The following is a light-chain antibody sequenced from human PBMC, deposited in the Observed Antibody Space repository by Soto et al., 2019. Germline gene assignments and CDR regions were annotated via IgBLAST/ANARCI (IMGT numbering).Light chain of an antibody. J-gene: IGLJ1*01. V-gene: IGLV1-40*01. CDR2: GDN. Sequence: QAVLTQPPSVSGAPGQRVSISCTGSTSNIGAPYDVHWYQHLPGTAPKLLIYGDNNRPSGVPDRVSGSKSGTSASLAITRLQAEDEADYYCPSSDISLHNYVLGTRTKLTVL. CDR1: TSNIGAPYD. CDR3: PSSDISLHNYV.